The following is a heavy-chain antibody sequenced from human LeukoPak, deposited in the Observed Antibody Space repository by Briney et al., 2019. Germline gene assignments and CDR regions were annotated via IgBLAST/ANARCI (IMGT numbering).Heavy chain of an antibody. D-gene: IGHD3-22*01. CDR2: IYSGGST. CDR1: GFTVSSNY. V-gene: IGHV3-53*01. J-gene: IGHJ4*02. Sequence: PGGSLRLSCAASGFTVSSNYMSWVRQAPGKGLEWVSVIYSGGSTYYADSVKGRFTISRDNSKNTLYLQMNSLRAEDTAVYYCARDIPPYYYDSSGYAAGYWGQGTLVTVSS. CDR3: ARDIPPYYYDSSGYAAGY.